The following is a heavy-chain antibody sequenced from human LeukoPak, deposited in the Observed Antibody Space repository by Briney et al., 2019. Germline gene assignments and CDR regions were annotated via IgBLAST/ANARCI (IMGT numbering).Heavy chain of an antibody. Sequence: GGSLRLSCAASGFTFSSYWMSWVRQAPGKGLEWVANIKQDGSEKYYVDSVKGRFTISRDNAKNSLYLQMNSLRAEDTAVYYCARDPSYSSSSRGAYYYYYMDVWGKGTTVTVSS. J-gene: IGHJ6*03. V-gene: IGHV3-7*01. CDR1: GFTFSSYW. D-gene: IGHD6-6*01. CDR2: IKQDGSEK. CDR3: ARDPSYSSSSRGAYYYYYMDV.